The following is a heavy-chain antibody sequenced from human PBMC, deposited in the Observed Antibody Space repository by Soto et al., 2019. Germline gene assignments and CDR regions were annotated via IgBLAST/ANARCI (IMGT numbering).Heavy chain of an antibody. D-gene: IGHD3-16*01. CDR2: IWYDGSNK. Sequence: XGSLRLSFAASGFTVSSYGMHWVRQAPGKGLEWVAVIWYDGSNKYYADSVKGRFTISRDNSKNTLYLQMNSLRAEDTAVYYCARDMITDRYADDVHYYYSGMDVWGQGTTVTVSS. CDR3: ARDMITDRYADDVHYYYSGMDV. CDR1: GFTVSSYG. J-gene: IGHJ6*02. V-gene: IGHV3-33*01.